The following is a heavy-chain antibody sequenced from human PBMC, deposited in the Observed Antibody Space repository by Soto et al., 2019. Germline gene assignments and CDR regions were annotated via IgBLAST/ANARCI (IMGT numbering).Heavy chain of an antibody. CDR1: GFSLHTSGVG. J-gene: IGHJ6*02. V-gene: IGHV2-5*02. Sequence: QITLKESGPTLVKPTQTRTLTCTFSGFSLHTSGVGVGWIRQPPGQALEWLALIYWDDEKRYSPSLRSRLAITKDTSKNQVVLSLTSVDPVDTATYFCALMSKDDRDRSVYGLDVWGPGATVIVSS. CDR3: ALMSKDDRDRSVYGLDV. CDR2: IYWDDEK. D-gene: IGHD2-21*02.